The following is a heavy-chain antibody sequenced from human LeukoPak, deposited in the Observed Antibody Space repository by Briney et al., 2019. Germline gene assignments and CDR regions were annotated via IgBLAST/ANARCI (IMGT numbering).Heavy chain of an antibody. J-gene: IGHJ4*02. D-gene: IGHD6-19*01. CDR2: ISAYNGNT. V-gene: IGHV1-18*01. Sequence: RASVKVFCKASGYTFTSYGISWVRQGPGQGLEWMGWISAYNGNTNYAQKLQGRVTMTTDTSTSTAYMELRILRSDDTAVYYCARDRRIAVAGTKGYFDYWGQGTLVTVSS. CDR1: GYTFTSYG. CDR3: ARDRRIAVAGTKGYFDY.